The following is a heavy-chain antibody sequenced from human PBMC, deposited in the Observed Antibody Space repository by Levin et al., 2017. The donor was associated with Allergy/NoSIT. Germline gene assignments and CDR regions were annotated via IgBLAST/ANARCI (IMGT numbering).Heavy chain of an antibody. Sequence: GESLKISCKASGYTFTSYDINWVRQATGQGLEWMGWMNPNSGNTGYAQKFQGRVTMTRNTSISTAYMELSSLRSEDTAVYYCARLEQLAYYYYYGMDVWGQGTTVTVSS. J-gene: IGHJ6*02. CDR1: GYTFTSYD. CDR3: ARLEQLAYYYYYGMDV. D-gene: IGHD6-6*01. CDR2: MNPNSGNT. V-gene: IGHV1-8*01.